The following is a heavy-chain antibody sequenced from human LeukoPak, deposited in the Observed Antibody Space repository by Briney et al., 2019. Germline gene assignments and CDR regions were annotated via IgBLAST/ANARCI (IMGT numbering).Heavy chain of an antibody. D-gene: IGHD1-26*01. J-gene: IGHJ6*03. V-gene: IGHV3-74*01. CDR1: GFTFSNYG. CDR2: INSDGSST. Sequence: GGSLRLSCAASGFTFSNYGMHWVRQAPGKGLVCFSRINSDGSSTSYADTVKGRFTISRDNAKNTLYLQMNSLRAEDTAVYYCARVSSGSYFGYYYYYMDVWGKGTTVTVSS. CDR3: ARVSSGSYFGYYYYYMDV.